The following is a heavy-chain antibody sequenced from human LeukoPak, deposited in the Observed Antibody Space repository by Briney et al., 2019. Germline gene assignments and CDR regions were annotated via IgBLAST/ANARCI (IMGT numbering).Heavy chain of an antibody. CDR3: AGVATLPTADRYFQH. V-gene: IGHV4-34*01. D-gene: IGHD5-12*01. J-gene: IGHJ1*01. Sequence: SETLSLTCAVYGESFSVSGYYWSWIRQPPGKGLEWIGEINHSGSTNYNPSLKSRVTISVDTSKNQFSLKLSSVTAADTAVYYCAGVATLPTADRYFQHWGQGTLVTVSS. CDR1: GESFSVSGYY. CDR2: INHSGST.